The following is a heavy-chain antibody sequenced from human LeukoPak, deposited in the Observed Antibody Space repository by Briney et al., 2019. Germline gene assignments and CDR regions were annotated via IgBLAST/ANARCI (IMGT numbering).Heavy chain of an antibody. Sequence: SETLSLTCTVSGGSISSYYWSWIRQPPGKGLEWIGYIYYSGRTNYNPSLKSRVTISVDTSKNQFSLKLSSVTAADTAVYYCARAGGSIAARLDYWGQGTLVTVSS. CDR2: IYYSGRT. D-gene: IGHD6-6*01. J-gene: IGHJ4*02. CDR3: ARAGGSIAARLDY. CDR1: GGSISSYY. V-gene: IGHV4-59*01.